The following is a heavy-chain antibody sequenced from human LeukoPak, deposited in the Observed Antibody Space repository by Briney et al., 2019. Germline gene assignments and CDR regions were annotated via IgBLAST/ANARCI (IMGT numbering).Heavy chain of an antibody. V-gene: IGHV3-23*01. J-gene: IGHJ4*02. CDR3: KMGYYDSSGLDY. CDR1: GFTFNNYT. CDR2: ISGSGDST. D-gene: IGHD3-22*01. Sequence: GGSLRLSCVASGFTFNNYTMRWVRQAPGKGLEWVSAISGSGDSTYYADSVRGRFTISRDDSKNTAYLQMNSLKTEDTAVYYCKMGYYDSSGLDYWGQGTLVTVSS.